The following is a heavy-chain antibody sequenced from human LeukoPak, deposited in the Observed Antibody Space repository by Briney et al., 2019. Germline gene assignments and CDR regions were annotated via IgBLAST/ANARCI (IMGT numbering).Heavy chain of an antibody. D-gene: IGHD3-10*01. CDR1: GGSISGYY. J-gene: IGHJ4*02. V-gene: IGHV4-34*01. CDR3: ARVGQSVFGS. CDR2: INHSGST. Sequence: SETLSLTCTVSGGSISGYYWSWIRQPPGKGLEWIGEINHSGSTNYNPSLKSRVTISVDTSKNQFSLKLSSVTAADTAVYYCARVGQSVFGSWGQGTLVTVSS.